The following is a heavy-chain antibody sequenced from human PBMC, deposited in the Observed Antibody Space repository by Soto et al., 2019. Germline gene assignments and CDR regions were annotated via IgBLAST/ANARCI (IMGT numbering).Heavy chain of an antibody. Sequence: SETLSLTCVVSGYSISSGYYWGWIRQPPGKGLEWIGSIYHSGTTYYNPSLKSRVTISLDTSRNQFSLKLTSVAAADTAVYYCARSLLTSSWYAGSWGQGTLVTVSS. CDR1: GYSISSGYY. CDR2: IYHSGTT. J-gene: IGHJ5*02. CDR3: ARSLLTSSWYAGS. D-gene: IGHD6-13*01. V-gene: IGHV4-38-2*01.